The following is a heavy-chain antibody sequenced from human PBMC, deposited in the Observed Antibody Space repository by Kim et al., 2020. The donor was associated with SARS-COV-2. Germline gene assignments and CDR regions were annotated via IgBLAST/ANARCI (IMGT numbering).Heavy chain of an antibody. J-gene: IGHJ4*02. CDR2: ISGSGGST. D-gene: IGHD6-13*01. V-gene: IGHV3-23*01. Sequence: GGSLRLSCAASGFTFSNYAMSWVRQAPGKGLEWVSAISGSGGSTYYADSVKGRFTISRDSSKNTLYLQMNSLRADDTAVYFCAKAALAAASTRSDYWGQGTLVTVSS. CDR1: GFTFSNYA. CDR3: AKAALAAASTRSDY.